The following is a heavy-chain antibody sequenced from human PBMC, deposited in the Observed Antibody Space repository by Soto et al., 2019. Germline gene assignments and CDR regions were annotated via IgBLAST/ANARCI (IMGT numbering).Heavy chain of an antibody. CDR1: GFTFRSYA. J-gene: IGHJ4*02. V-gene: IGHV3-23*01. Sequence: PGGSLRLSCAASGFTFRSYAMIWVRQAPGKGLEWVSAISGSGGSTYYADSVKGRFTISRDNSKNTLYLQMNSLRAEDTAVYYCARKQWLYWFDYWRQGTLVTVSS. CDR2: ISGSGGST. CDR3: ARKQWLYWFDY. D-gene: IGHD6-19*01.